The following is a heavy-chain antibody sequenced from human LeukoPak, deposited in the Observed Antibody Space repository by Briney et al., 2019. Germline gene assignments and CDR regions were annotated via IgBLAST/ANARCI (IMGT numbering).Heavy chain of an antibody. CDR3: ARGLTFGELFPLD. V-gene: IGHV4-34*01. CDR1: GGSFSGYY. D-gene: IGHD3-10*01. Sequence: SETLSLTCAVYGGSFSGYYWSWIRQPPGKGLEWIGEINHSGSTNYNPSLKSRVTISVDTSKNQFSLKLSSVTAADTAVYYCARGLTFGELFPLDWGQGTLVTVSS. CDR2: INHSGST. J-gene: IGHJ4*02.